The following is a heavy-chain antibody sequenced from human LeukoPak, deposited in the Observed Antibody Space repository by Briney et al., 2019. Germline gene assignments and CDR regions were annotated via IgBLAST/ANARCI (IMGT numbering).Heavy chain of an antibody. CDR1: GGSFSGYY. J-gene: IGHJ6*03. Sequence: SETLSLTCAVYGGSFSGYYWSWIRQPPGKGLEWIGEINHSGSTNYNPSLKSRVTISVDTSKNQFSLKLSSVTAADTAVYYCARLGRITMVRGVIYYYYYMDVWGKGTTVTISS. V-gene: IGHV4-34*01. CDR3: ARLGRITMVRGVIYYYYYMDV. D-gene: IGHD3-10*01. CDR2: INHSGST.